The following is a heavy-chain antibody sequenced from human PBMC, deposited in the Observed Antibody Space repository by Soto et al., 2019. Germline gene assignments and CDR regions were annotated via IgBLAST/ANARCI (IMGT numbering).Heavy chain of an antibody. Sequence: QITLKESGPTVVKPTQTLTLTCSLSGFSLNTGGVGVGWIRQPPGKALEWLAVIYWDDDKSWNPSLRDRLTITRDASDAQVVLTVNNMNPVDTGTYYCARRRGGFGGGWTTPYFDYWGQGTLVTVSS. D-gene: IGHD6-19*01. CDR3: ARRRGGFGGGWTTPYFDY. CDR1: GFSLNTGGVG. V-gene: IGHV2-5*02. J-gene: IGHJ4*02. CDR2: IYWDDDK.